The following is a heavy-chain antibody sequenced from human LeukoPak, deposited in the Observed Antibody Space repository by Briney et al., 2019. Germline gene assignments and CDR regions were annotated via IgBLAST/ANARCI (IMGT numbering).Heavy chain of an antibody. CDR3: ARGRGYDSSGYHDAFDI. V-gene: IGHV3-7*01. CDR2: IKQDGSEK. D-gene: IGHD3-22*01. CDR1: GFTFSSYW. J-gene: IGHJ3*02. Sequence: GGSLRLSCAASGFTFSSYWMSWVRQAPGKGLEWVANIKQDGSEKYYVDSVKGRFTISRDNAKNSLYLQMNSLRAEDTAVYYCARGRGYDSSGYHDAFDIWGQGTMVTVSS.